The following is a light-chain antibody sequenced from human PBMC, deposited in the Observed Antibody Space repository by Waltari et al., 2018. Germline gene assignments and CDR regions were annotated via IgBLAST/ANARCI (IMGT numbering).Light chain of an antibody. Sequence: EIVLTQSPGILSLSPGERATLSCRASQSVGKYLAWYQQKPGQAPRLLIYDASSRASGIPDRFSGSGSGTDFSLTISRLEPEDFAVYYCQKYASLPATFGQGTRVEVK. J-gene: IGKJ1*01. CDR1: QSVGKY. V-gene: IGKV3-20*01. CDR3: QKYASLPAT. CDR2: DAS.